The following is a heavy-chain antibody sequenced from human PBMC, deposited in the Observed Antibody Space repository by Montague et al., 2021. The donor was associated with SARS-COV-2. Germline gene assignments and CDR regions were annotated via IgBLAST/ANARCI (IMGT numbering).Heavy chain of an antibody. CDR1: VFTFSSYE. J-gene: IGHJ4*02. CDR2: ISSSGSTI. Sequence: SLRLSCAASVFTFSSYEMNLVRQAPGKGLEWVSYISSSGSTIYXXXSXXGRFTISRDNAKNSLYLQMNSLRAEDTAGSYCARDQDYYDPAHDYWGQGTLVTVSS. V-gene: IGHV3-48*03. CDR3: ARDQDYYDPAHDY. D-gene: IGHD3-22*01.